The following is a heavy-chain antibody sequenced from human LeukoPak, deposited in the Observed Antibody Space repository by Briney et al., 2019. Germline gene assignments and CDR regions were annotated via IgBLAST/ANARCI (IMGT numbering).Heavy chain of an antibody. V-gene: IGHV1-46*01. D-gene: IGHD6-13*01. CDR2: INPSGGST. J-gene: IGHJ4*02. CDR1: GYTFTSYY. CDR3: ARDLAAAGPYFDY. Sequence: ASVKVSCKASGYTFTSYYMHWVRQAPGQGLEWMGIINPSGGSTSYAQKFQGRVTMTRDMSTSTVYMELSSLRSEDTAVYCCARDLAAAGPYFDYWGQGTLVTVSS.